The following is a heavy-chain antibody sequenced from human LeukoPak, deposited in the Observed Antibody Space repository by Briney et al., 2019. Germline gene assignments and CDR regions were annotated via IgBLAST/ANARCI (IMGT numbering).Heavy chain of an antibody. CDR1: GYTFTSYG. CDR2: ISAYNGNT. CDR3: ARDPALGYTSGWYIWFDP. V-gene: IGHV1-18*01. Sequence: GASVKVSCKASGYTFTSYGISWVRQAPGQGLEWMGWISAYNGNTNYAQKLQGRVTMTTDTSTSTAYMELRSLRSDDTAVYYCARDPALGYTSGWYIWFDPWGQGTLVTVSS. D-gene: IGHD6-19*01. J-gene: IGHJ5*02.